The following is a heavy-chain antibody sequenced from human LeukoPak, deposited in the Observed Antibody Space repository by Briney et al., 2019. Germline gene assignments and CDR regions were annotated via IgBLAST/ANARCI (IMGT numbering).Heavy chain of an antibody. Sequence: GGSLRLSCAASGFTFSSYAMHWVRQAPGKGLEWVAVISYDGSNKYYADSVKGRFTISRDNSKNTLYLQMNSLRAEDTAVYYCARVGPARESDYWGQGTLVTVSS. CDR3: ARVGPARESDY. CDR1: GFTFSSYA. V-gene: IGHV3-30-3*01. J-gene: IGHJ4*02. CDR2: ISYDGSNK.